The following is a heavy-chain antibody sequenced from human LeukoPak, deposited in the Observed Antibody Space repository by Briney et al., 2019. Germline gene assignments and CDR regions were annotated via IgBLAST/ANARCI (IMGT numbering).Heavy chain of an antibody. CDR2: INAYNGDT. CDR3: ARDGSGNGFDP. Sequence: ASVKVSCKASGYTFTSYGISWVRQAPGQGLEWMGWINAYNGDTNYAQNLQGRLTMATDTSTSTAYMELRSLRSDDTAVYYCARDGSGNGFDPWGQGTLVTVSS. CDR1: GYTFTSYG. V-gene: IGHV1-18*01. D-gene: IGHD3-10*01. J-gene: IGHJ5*02.